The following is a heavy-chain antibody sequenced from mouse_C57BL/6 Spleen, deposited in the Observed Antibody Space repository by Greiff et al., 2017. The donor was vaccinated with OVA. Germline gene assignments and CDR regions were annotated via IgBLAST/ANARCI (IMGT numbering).Heavy chain of an antibody. Sequence: EVKVVESGGGLVKPGGSLKLSCAASGFTFSDYGMHWVRQAPEKGLEWVAYISSGSSTIYYADTVKGRFTISRDNAKNTLFLQMTSLRSEDTAMYYGARDYGSSQYYFDYWGQGTTLTVSS. CDR3: ARDYGSSQYYFDY. V-gene: IGHV5-17*01. CDR1: GFTFSDYG. D-gene: IGHD1-1*01. J-gene: IGHJ2*01. CDR2: ISSGSSTI.